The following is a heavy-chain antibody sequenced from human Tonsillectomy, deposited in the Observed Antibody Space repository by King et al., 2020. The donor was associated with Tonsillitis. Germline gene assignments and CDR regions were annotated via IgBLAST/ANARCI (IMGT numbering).Heavy chain of an antibody. CDR3: ARRDRSGWTPDY. D-gene: IGHD6-19*01. V-gene: IGHV5-10-1*03. J-gene: IGHJ4*02. CDR1: GYSFTSYW. Sequence: VQLVESGAEVKKPGESLRISCKGSGYSFTSYWISWVRQMPGKGLEWMGRIDPSDSCTNYSPSFQGHVTISADKSISTAYLRWSSLKASDTAMYYCARRDRSGWTPDYWGQGTLVTVSS. CDR2: IDPSDSCT.